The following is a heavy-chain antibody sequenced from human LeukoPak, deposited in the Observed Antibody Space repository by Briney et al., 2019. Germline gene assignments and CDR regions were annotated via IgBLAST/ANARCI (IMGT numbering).Heavy chain of an antibody. Sequence: SETLSLTCTVSGGSISGSGYYWGWIRQPPGKGLEWIGSVYDSGSTYYNPSLKSRVTISVDTSKNQFSLKLSSVTAADTAVYYCARFYYYGSGSYYKLFDYWGQGTLVTVSS. CDR3: ARFYYYGSGSYYKLFDY. D-gene: IGHD3-10*01. V-gene: IGHV4-39*01. CDR2: VYDSGST. CDR1: GGSISGSGYY. J-gene: IGHJ4*02.